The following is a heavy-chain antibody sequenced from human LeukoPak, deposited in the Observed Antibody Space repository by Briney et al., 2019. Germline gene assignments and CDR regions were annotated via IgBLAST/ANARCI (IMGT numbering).Heavy chain of an antibody. CDR3: ARDNYVVGSGWFDP. CDR1: GYTFTGYY. V-gene: IGHV1-2*02. J-gene: IGHJ5*02. Sequence: ASVKVSCKASGYTFTGYYMHWVRQAPGQGLEWMGWINPNSGDTSYEQKFQGRVTMTRDTSIFTAYMELSGLTSDDTAVYYCARDNYVVGSGWFDPWGQGTLVTVSS. D-gene: IGHD1-26*01. CDR2: INPNSGDT.